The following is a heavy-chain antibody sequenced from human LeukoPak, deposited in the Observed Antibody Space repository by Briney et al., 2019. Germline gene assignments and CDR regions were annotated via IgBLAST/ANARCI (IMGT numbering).Heavy chain of an antibody. D-gene: IGHD5-12*01. Sequence: GGSLRLSCAASGLTFSNYWMDWVRQAPGKGLEWVANIKQDGSEKNYVDSVKGRFIISRDNAKNSLYLQMNSLRAEDTAVYYCARNENSGWGYFDYWGQGTLVTVSS. CDR3: ARNENSGWGYFDY. J-gene: IGHJ4*02. CDR2: IKQDGSEK. V-gene: IGHV3-7*03. CDR1: GLTFSNYW.